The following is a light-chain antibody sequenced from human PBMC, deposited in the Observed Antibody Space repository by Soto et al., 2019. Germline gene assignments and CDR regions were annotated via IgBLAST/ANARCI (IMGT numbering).Light chain of an antibody. CDR2: GAS. CDR3: QHYDRSVPIT. J-gene: IGKJ5*01. Sequence: EFVLTQSPGTLSLSQGEGVTLSCRASQSVNSANLAWYQQKPGQAPKLLMYGASVRATGIPDRFSGGGSGTDFTLTISRLEPEEFAVYYCQHYDRSVPITFGQGPRLEIK. CDR1: QSVNSAN. V-gene: IGKV3-20*01.